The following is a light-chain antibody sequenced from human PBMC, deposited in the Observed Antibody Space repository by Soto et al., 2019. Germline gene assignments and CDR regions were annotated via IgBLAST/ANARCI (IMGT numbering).Light chain of an antibody. CDR2: AAS. CDR3: QKYNNAPFT. V-gene: IGKV1-27*01. CDR1: QGISNY. J-gene: IGKJ3*01. Sequence: DIQMTQSPSSLSASVGGRVTITCRASQGISNYLDWYQQKPGKVPKLLIYAASALQSGVPSRFSGSGSRTDFTLTISSLQPEDVATYYCQKYNNAPFTFGPGTKVDIK.